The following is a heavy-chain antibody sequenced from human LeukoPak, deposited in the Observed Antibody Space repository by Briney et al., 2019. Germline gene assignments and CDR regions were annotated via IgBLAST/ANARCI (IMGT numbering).Heavy chain of an antibody. Sequence: GGSLRLSCAASGFTFSSYAMSWVRQAPGKGLEWVSAISGSGGSTYYADSVKGRFTISRDDSKNTLYLQMNSLRAEDTAVYYCAKDPSIAARGDWFDPWGQGTLVTVSS. CDR2: ISGSGGST. V-gene: IGHV3-23*01. CDR1: GFTFSSYA. CDR3: AKDPSIAARGDWFDP. D-gene: IGHD6-6*01. J-gene: IGHJ5*02.